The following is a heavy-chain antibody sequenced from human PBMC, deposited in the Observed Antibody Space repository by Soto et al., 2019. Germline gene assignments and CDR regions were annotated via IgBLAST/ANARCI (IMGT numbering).Heavy chain of an antibody. Sequence: SGPTLVNPTQTLTLTCTFSGFSLSTSGMCVSWIRQPPGKALEWLARIDWDDDKYYSTSLKTRLTISKDTSKNQVVLTMTNMDPVDTATYYCARIDIAAAGHDVMNYYYGMDVWGQGTTVTVSS. V-gene: IGHV2-70*11. D-gene: IGHD6-13*01. CDR2: IDWDDDK. CDR1: GFSLSTSGMC. CDR3: ARIDIAAAGHDVMNYYYGMDV. J-gene: IGHJ6*02.